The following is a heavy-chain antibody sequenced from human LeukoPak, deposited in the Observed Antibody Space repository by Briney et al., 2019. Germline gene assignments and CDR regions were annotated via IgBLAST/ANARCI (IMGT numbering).Heavy chain of an antibody. Sequence: SVKVSCKASGYTFSFYGISWVRQAPGQGLEWLGWISAYNGNTNYAQKLQGRLTMTTDTSTSTAYMELRSLRSDDTAIYYCARHQARYGDYPPYYYYMDVWGKGTTVTISS. CDR3: ARHQARYGDYPPYYYYMDV. D-gene: IGHD4-17*01. CDR1: GYTFSFYG. CDR2: ISAYNGNT. V-gene: IGHV1-18*01. J-gene: IGHJ6*03.